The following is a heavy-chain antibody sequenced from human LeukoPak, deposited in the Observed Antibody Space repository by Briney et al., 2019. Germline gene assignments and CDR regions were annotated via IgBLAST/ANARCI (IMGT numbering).Heavy chain of an antibody. Sequence: SETLSLTCAVYGGSFSGYYWSWIRQPPGKGLEWIGGINHSGSTNYNPSLKRRVTISVDTSKNQFSLKLSSVTAADTAVYYCARVPRGYSYGYWNAFDIWGQGTMVTVSS. D-gene: IGHD5-18*01. CDR2: INHSGST. J-gene: IGHJ3*02. CDR1: GGSFSGYY. V-gene: IGHV4-34*01. CDR3: ARVPRGYSYGYWNAFDI.